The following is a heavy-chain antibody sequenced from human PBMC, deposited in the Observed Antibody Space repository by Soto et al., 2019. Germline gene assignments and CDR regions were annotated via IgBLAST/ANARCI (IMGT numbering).Heavy chain of an antibody. Sequence: RRLSCAASGSTFDDYAMHWVRQAPGKGLEWVSGISWNSGSIGYADSVKGRFTVSRDNAKNSLYLQMNSLRAEDTALYYCAKDMLRMVRGVLSFDYWGQGTLVTVSS. CDR3: AKDMLRMVRGVLSFDY. D-gene: IGHD3-10*01. V-gene: IGHV3-9*01. CDR1: GSTFDDYA. CDR2: ISWNSGSI. J-gene: IGHJ4*02.